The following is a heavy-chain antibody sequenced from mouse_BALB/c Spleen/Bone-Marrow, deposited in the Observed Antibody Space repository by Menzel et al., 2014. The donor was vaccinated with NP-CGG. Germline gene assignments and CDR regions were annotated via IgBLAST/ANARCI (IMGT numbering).Heavy chain of an antibody. CDR2: INYSGST. CDR1: GSSITSDYA. J-gene: IGHJ2*01. Sequence: EVQRVESGPGLVKPSQSLSLTCTVSGSSITSDYAWNLIRQFPENKLEWMGYINYSGSTSYNPSLKSRISITRDTSKNQFFLQLNSVTTEDTATYYCSRDYYGSSYFDYWGQGTTLTVSS. V-gene: IGHV3-2*02. D-gene: IGHD1-1*01. CDR3: SRDYYGSSYFDY.